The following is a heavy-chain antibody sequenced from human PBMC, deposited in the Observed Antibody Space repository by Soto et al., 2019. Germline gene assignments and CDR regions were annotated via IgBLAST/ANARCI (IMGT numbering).Heavy chain of an antibody. J-gene: IGHJ6*02. V-gene: IGHV3-33*01. CDR1: GFTFSSYG. Sequence: GGSLRLSCAASGFTFSSYGMHWVRQAPGKGLKWVAVIWYDGSNKYYADSVKGRFTISRDNSKNTLYLQMNSLRAEDTAVYYCARGRGANYYYGMDVWGQGTTVTVSS. CDR2: IWYDGSNK. D-gene: IGHD3-10*01. CDR3: ARGRGANYYYGMDV.